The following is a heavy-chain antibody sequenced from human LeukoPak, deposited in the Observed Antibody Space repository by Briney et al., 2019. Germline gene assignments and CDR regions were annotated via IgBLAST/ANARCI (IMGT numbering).Heavy chain of an antibody. J-gene: IGHJ4*02. Sequence: PGGSLRLSCAAPGFTFSSYTMSWVRQAPGEGLEWLSAINGRGITYYAGSVKGRFTISRDNSENTLYLQMNSLTVDDTAVYFCAKERQTGDYFTSDYWGQETPVTVSS. CDR2: INGRGIT. CDR1: GFTFSSYT. V-gene: IGHV3-23*01. CDR3: AKERQTGDYFTSDY. D-gene: IGHD4-17*01.